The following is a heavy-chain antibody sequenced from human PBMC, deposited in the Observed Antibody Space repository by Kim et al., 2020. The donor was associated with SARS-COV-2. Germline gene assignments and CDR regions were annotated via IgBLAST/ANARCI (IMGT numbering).Heavy chain of an antibody. CDR1: GGSFSGYY. V-gene: IGHV4-34*01. J-gene: IGHJ4*02. CDR2: INHSGST. D-gene: IGHD3-22*01. Sequence: SETLSLTCAVYGGSFSGYYWSWIRQPPGKGLEWSGEINHSGSTNYNPSLKSRVTISLDTSKNQFSLKLSSVTAADTAVYYCARARRYYYDSSGYFDYWGQGTLVTVSS. CDR3: ARARRYYYDSSGYFDY.